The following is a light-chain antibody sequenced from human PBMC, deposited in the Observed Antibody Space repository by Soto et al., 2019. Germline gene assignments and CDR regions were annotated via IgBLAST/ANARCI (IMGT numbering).Light chain of an antibody. CDR3: SSFAGSSTLV. CDR1: SSDVGGYNY. V-gene: IGLV2-11*01. J-gene: IGLJ2*01. CDR2: DVS. Sequence: QSALTQPRSVSGSPGQSVTISCTGTSSDVGGYNYVCWYQQHPGKAPKVIIYDVSKRPSGVPDRFSGSKSGSTASLTISGLQAEDGSDYYCSSFAGSSTLVFGGGTKLTVL.